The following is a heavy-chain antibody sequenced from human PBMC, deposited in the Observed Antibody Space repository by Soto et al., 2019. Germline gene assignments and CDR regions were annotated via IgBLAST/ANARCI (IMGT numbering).Heavy chain of an antibody. J-gene: IGHJ6*02. CDR3: ARHHSGRYYYGMDV. D-gene: IGHD1-26*01. CDR2: IYYSGGT. CDR1: GGSISSYY. Sequence: QVQLQESGPRLVKPSETLSLTCTVSGGSISSYYWSWIRQHPGKGLEWIGYIYYSGGTNYNPSLKSRVTISVDTAKSQFSLKLSSVTAADTAVYYCARHHSGRYYYGMDVWGQGTTVTVSS. V-gene: IGHV4-59*08.